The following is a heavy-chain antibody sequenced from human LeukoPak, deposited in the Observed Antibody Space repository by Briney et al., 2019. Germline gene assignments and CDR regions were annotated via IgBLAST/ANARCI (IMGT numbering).Heavy chain of an antibody. CDR1: GYTFTGYY. CDR2: INPNSGGT. V-gene: IGHV1-2*02. Sequence: ASVKASFKASGYTFTGYYMHWVRQAPGQGLEWMGWINPNSGGTNYAQKFQGRVTMTRDTSISTAYMELSRLRSDDTAVYYCAREGYYGSGSYYRALGYWGQGTLVTVSS. CDR3: AREGYYGSGSYYRALGY. D-gene: IGHD3-10*01. J-gene: IGHJ4*02.